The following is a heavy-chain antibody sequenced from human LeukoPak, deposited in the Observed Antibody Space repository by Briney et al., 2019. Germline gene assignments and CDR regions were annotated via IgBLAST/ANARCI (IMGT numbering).Heavy chain of an antibody. CDR2: ICPDGTGT. Sequence: GGSLRLSCAASGFIFSLYCMHWVRQAPGKGPMWVSRICPDGTGTSYADSVKARFTTSRDNAKNTVYLQMNGLREEDTAVYYCVRDFRSADYWGQGTLVTVSS. CDR1: GFIFSLYC. J-gene: IGHJ4*02. V-gene: IGHV3-74*01. CDR3: VRDFRSADY.